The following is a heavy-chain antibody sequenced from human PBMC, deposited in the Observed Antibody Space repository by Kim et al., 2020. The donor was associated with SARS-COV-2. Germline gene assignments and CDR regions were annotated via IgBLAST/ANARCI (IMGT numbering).Heavy chain of an antibody. CDR3: AKDRNVLRYFDWLITDYYYGMDV. CDR1: GFTFSSYG. CDR2: ISYDGSNK. Sequence: GGSLRLSCAASGFTFSSYGMHWVRQAPGKGLEWVAVISYDGSNKYYADSVKGRFTISRDNSKNTLYLQMNSLRAEDTAVYYCAKDRNVLRYFDWLITDYYYGMDVWGQGTTVTVSS. V-gene: IGHV3-30*18. D-gene: IGHD3-9*01. J-gene: IGHJ6*02.